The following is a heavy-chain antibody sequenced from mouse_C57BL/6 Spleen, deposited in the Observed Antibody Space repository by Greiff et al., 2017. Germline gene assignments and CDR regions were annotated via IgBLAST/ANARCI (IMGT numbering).Heavy chain of an antibody. CDR2: IDPENGDT. V-gene: IGHV14-4*01. Sequence: EVKLMESGAELVRPGASVKLSCTASGFNIKDDYMHWVKQRPEQGLEWIGWIDPENGDTEYASKFQGKATITADTSSNTAYLQLSSLTSEDTAVYYCTGFYYSNFDYWGQGTTLTVSS. J-gene: IGHJ2*01. D-gene: IGHD2-5*01. CDR3: TGFYYSNFDY. CDR1: GFNIKDDY.